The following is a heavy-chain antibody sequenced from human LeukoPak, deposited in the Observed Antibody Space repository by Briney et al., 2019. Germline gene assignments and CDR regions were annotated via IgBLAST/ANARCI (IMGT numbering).Heavy chain of an antibody. J-gene: IGHJ2*01. CDR2: THYSGSA. V-gene: IGHV4-31*03. CDR1: GGSISCGDYY. Sequence: PSETLSLTCTVSGGSISCGDYYWSWIRQHPGKGLEWIGYTHYSGSAYYNPSLKSRVTISVDTSKSQFSLKLSSVTAADTAVYYCARAILTPSGFVWHFDLWGRGTLVTVSS. D-gene: IGHD3-3*01. CDR3: ARAILTPSGFVWHFDL.